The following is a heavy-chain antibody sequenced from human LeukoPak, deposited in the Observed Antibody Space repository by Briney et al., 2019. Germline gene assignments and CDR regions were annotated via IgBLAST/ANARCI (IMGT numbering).Heavy chain of an antibody. CDR3: ARVGSGTLSHFDY. CDR2: IYYSGST. Sequence: SETLSLTCTVSGGSISSYYWSWIRQPPGKGLEWIGYIYYSGSTNYNPSLKSRVTISVDRSKNQFSLKLSSVTAADTAVYYCARVGSGTLSHFDYWGQGTLVTVSS. V-gene: IGHV4-59*12. CDR1: GGSISSYY. D-gene: IGHD2/OR15-2a*01. J-gene: IGHJ4*02.